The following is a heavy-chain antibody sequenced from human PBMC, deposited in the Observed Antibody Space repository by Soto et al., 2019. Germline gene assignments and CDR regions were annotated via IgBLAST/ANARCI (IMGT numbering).Heavy chain of an antibody. CDR1: GFTFSSYG. CDR2: ISYDGSNK. CDR3: AKDLDSGYDYPDY. J-gene: IGHJ4*02. D-gene: IGHD5-12*01. V-gene: IGHV3-30*18. Sequence: QVQLVESGGGVVQPGRSLRLSCAASGFTFSSYGMHWVRQAPGKGLEWVAVISYDGSNKYSADSVKGRFTISRDNSKNTLYLQMNSLRAEDTAVYYCAKDLDSGYDYPDYWGQGTLVTVSS.